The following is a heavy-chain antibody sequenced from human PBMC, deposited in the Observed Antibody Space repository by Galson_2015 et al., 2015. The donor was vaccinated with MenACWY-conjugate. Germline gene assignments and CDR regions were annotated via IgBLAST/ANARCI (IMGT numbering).Heavy chain of an antibody. V-gene: IGHV3-23*01. CDR1: GFTFNDYA. Sequence: SLRLSCAVSGFTFNDYAMSWVRQAPGKGLEWVSAIGGSAAGRYYPGRTYYADSVQGRFTVSRDLSKNTMNLQMTSLSPEDTAVYFCARRPLYNSHLFFRAGFDSWGQGALVTVSS. J-gene: IGHJ5*01. CDR2: IGGSAAGRYYPGRT. D-gene: IGHD3-10*01. CDR3: ARRPLYNSHLFFRAGFDS.